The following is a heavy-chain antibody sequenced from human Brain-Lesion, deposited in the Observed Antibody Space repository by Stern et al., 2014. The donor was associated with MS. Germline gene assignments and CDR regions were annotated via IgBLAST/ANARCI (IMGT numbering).Heavy chain of an antibody. D-gene: IGHD6-13*01. V-gene: IGHV4-4*02. CDR2: SDHSGST. CDR1: GGSISSSNW. Sequence: QDQLVQSGPGLVKPSGTLSLTCAVSGGSISSSNWWSWVRQSPGKGLEWIGESDHSGSTIYNPSLKSRVTVSVDKSKNRLFLNLRSGPAADTAVYFCARFPASRPHVFDSWGQGTLVTVSS. J-gene: IGHJ4*02. CDR3: ARFPASRPHVFDS.